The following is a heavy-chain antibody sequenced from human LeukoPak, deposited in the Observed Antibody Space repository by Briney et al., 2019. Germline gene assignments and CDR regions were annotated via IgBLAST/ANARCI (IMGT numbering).Heavy chain of an antibody. J-gene: IGHJ4*02. CDR2: INPSGGST. V-gene: IGHV1-46*01. D-gene: IGHD3-10*01. Sequence: ASVKVSCKASGYTFTSYYMHWVRQAPGQGLEGMGIINPSGGSTSYAQKFQGRVTMTRDTSTSTVYMELSSLRSEDTAVYYCARDAPNYYGSGSYYKALDYWGQGTLVTVSS. CDR3: ARDAPNYYGSGSYYKALDY. CDR1: GYTFTSYY.